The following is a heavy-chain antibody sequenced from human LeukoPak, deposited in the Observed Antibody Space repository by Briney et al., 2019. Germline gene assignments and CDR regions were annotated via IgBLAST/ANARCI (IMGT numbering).Heavy chain of an antibody. J-gene: IGHJ4*02. CDR2: ISSSSTYI. CDR3: ARAEWAAGTFALMDY. V-gene: IGHV3-21*01. D-gene: IGHD6-13*01. Sequence: PGGSLRLSCAASGFTFSNYSMNWVRQAPGKGLEWVSSISSSSTYIYYADSVRGRFIISRDNAKNSLYLQMHSLRAEDTAVYYCARAEWAAGTFALMDYWGQGTLVTVSS. CDR1: GFTFSNYS.